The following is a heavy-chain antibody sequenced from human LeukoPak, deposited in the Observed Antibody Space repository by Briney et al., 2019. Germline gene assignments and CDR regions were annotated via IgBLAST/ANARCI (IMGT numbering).Heavy chain of an antibody. J-gene: IGHJ4*02. CDR2: ISSSSTAI. D-gene: IGHD6-25*01. V-gene: IGHV3-48*01. CDR1: GSNFGIYS. CDR3: ARRTAAAEIDY. Sequence: GGSLRLSCVGSGSNFGIYSINWVRQAPGKGLEWLSFISSSSTAIYYADSVKGRFTVSRDNAKNSAYLQMNSLRADDTAVYYCARRTAAAEIDYWGQGTLVTVSS.